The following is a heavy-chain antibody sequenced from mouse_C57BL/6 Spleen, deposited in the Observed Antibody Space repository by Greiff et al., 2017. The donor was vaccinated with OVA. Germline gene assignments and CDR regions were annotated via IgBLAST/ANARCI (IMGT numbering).Heavy chain of an antibody. CDR2: IYPGGGYT. CDR1: GYTFTNYW. D-gene: IGHD2-3*01. V-gene: IGHV1-63*01. CDR3: ARDSNDGYYAMDY. J-gene: IGHJ4*01. Sequence: VQLQESGAELVRPGTSVKMSCKASGYTFTNYWIGWAKQRPGHGLEWIGDIYPGGGYTNYNEKFKGKATLTADKSSSTAYMQFSSLTSEDSAIYYCARDSNDGYYAMDYWGQGTSVTVSS.